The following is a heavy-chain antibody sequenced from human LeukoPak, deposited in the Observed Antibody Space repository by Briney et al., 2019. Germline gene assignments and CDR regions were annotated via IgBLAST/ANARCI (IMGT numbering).Heavy chain of an antibody. V-gene: IGHV3-30*03. J-gene: IGHJ4*02. CDR2: ISYDGSNK. CDR1: GFTFSSYG. D-gene: IGHD6-13*01. CDR3: ATSSWWCYFDY. Sequence: GGSLRLSCAASGFTFSSYGMHWVRQAPGKGLEWVAVISYDGSNKYYADSVKGRFTISRDNSKNTLYLQMNSLRAEDTAVYYCATSSWWCYFDYWGQGTLVTVSS.